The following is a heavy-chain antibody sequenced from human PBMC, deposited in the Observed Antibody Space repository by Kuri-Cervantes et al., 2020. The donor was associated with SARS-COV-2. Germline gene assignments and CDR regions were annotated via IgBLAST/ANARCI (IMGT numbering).Heavy chain of an antibody. V-gene: IGHV3-7*03. CDR3: MRDFVEFDY. CDR1: GFTFSSYW. CDR2: IKQDGSEK. J-gene: IGHJ4*02. Sequence: GESLQISCAASGFTFSSYWMSWVRQAPGKGLEWVANIKQDGSEKYYVDSVKGRFTISRDNAKNSLYLQMDSLRAEDTAVFYCMRDFVEFDYWGQGTLVTVSS. D-gene: IGHD1-1*01.